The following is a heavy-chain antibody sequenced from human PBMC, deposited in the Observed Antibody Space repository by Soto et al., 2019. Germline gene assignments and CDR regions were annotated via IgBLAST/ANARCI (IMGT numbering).Heavy chain of an antibody. V-gene: IGHV3-30*18. CDR2: ISFDASNK. CDR1: GFTFSSYG. CDR3: AKNLNYYYYYGMDV. Sequence: HPGGSLRLSCAASGFTFSSYGVHWVRQAPGKGLEWVAFISFDASNKYYEDSVKGRFTISRDNSKNTLYLQMSSLSAEDTGVYYCAKNLNYYYYYGMDVWGQGTTVTVSS. J-gene: IGHJ6*02.